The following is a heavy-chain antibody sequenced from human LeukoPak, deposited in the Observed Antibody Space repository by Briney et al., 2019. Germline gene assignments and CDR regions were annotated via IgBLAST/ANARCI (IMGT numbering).Heavy chain of an antibody. V-gene: IGHV3-7*01. J-gene: IGHJ3*02. CDR3: ARVPNWNYAHDAFDI. D-gene: IGHD1-7*01. CDR2: IKQDGSEK. CDR1: GFTFSSYW. Sequence: PGGFLRLSCAASGFTFSSYWMGWVRQAPGKGLEWVANIKQDGSEKYYVDSVKGRFTISRDNAKNSLYLQMNSLRAEDTAVYYCARVPNWNYAHDAFDIWGQGTMVTVSS.